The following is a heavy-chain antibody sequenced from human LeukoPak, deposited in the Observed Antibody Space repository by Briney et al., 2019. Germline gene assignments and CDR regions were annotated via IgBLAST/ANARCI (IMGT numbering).Heavy chain of an antibody. D-gene: IGHD1-26*01. CDR2: IWYDGSNK. CDR1: GFTFSSYG. J-gene: IGHJ4*02. V-gene: IGHV3-33*01. CDR3: ARDSIVGATYYFDY. Sequence: GRSLRLSCAASGFTFSSYGMHWVRQAPGKGLEWVAVIWYDGSNKYYADSVKGRFTISRDNSKNTLYLQMNSLRAEDTAVYYCARDSIVGATYYFDYWGQGTLVTVSS.